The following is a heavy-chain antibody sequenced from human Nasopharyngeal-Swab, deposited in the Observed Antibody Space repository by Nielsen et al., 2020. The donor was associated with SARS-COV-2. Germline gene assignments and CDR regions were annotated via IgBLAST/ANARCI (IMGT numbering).Heavy chain of an antibody. CDR1: GGIFSSYA. J-gene: IGHJ4*02. Sequence: SVTVSCKASGGIFSSYAISWVRQAPGQGLEWMGRIIPILGIANYAQKFQGRVTITADKSTSTAYMGLSSLSSEDTAVYYCAREEDTAMVPYYFDYWGQGTLVTVSS. CDR3: AREEDTAMVPYYFDY. D-gene: IGHD5-18*01. CDR2: IIPILGIA. V-gene: IGHV1-69*04.